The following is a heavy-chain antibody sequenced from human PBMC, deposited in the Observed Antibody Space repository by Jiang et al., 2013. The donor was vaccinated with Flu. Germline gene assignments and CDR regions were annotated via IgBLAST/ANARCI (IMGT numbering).Heavy chain of an antibody. CDR2: IYYRGST. V-gene: IGHV4-31*03. Sequence: PSETLSLTCIVSGVSITSSGYYWTWIRQHPGKGLEWIGSIYYRGSTHYNPSLKSRVTISLDTSKDQFSLKLSSVTAADTAMYYCARVDSMIVAYGMDVCGQGTTVTVS. CDR1: GVSITSSGYY. D-gene: IGHD3-22*01. CDR3: ARVDSMIVAYGMDV. J-gene: IGHJ6*02.